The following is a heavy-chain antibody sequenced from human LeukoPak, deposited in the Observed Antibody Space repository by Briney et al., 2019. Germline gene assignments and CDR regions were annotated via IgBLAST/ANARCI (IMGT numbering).Heavy chain of an antibody. V-gene: IGHV1-46*01. J-gene: IGHJ6*03. D-gene: IGHD3-10*02. Sequence: ASVKVSCKASGYTFTSYYMHWVRQAPGQGLEWMGIINPSGGSTSYAQKFQGRVTMTRDTSTSTVYMELSSLRSEDTAVYYCHVHYHQLIYYYYMDVWGKGTTVTVSS. CDR2: INPSGGST. CDR1: GYTFTSYY. CDR3: HVHYHQLIYYYYMDV.